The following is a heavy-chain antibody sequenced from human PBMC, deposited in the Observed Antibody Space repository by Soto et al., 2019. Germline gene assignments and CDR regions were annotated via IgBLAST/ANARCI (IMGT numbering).Heavy chain of an antibody. Sequence: SETLSLTCTFSVGSVSSSSYYWSWIRRPPGKGLGWMGSIYYSGRTNYNPSLTSRVTISVYTSKNQFSLKLSSVTAADTAVYYCARVGLSKIDYWGKAPLVTASS. CDR3: ARVGLSKIDY. J-gene: IGHJ4*02. V-gene: IGHV4-61*01. CDR2: IYYSGRT. D-gene: IGHD1-26*01. CDR1: VGSVSSSSYY.